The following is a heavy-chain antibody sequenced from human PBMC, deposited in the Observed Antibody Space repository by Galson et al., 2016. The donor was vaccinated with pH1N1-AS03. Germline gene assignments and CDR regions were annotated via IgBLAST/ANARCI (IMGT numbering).Heavy chain of an antibody. D-gene: IGHD2-21*02. CDR1: DDSIRSSLYY. Sequence: ETLSLTCIVADDSIRSSLYYWGWIRQSTGKGLEWMGSMDHSGSSYYNPSLQSRVTMSVDLSKRHFSLKLTSVTAVDTGVHYCARHVIDCGSDCYPAEVDNWGQGTLVTVSS. V-gene: IGHV4-39*01. CDR2: MDHSGSS. CDR3: ARHVIDCGSDCYPAEVDN. J-gene: IGHJ4*02.